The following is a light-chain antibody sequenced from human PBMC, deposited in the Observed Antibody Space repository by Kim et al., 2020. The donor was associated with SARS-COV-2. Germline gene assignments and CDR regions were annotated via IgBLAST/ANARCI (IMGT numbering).Light chain of an antibody. V-gene: IGLV2-14*03. CDR1: SSDVGGYNW. CDR2: EVS. Sequence: GQSITISCTGTSSDVGGYNWVSWYQQHPGKAPKVMISEVSNRPAGVSNRFSGSKSGNTASLTISGLQVEDEVEYYCSSYTSSNTLVFGGGTQLTVL. J-gene: IGLJ2*01. CDR3: SSYTSSNTLV.